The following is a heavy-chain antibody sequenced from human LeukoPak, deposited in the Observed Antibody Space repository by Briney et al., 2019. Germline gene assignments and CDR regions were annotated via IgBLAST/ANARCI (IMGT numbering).Heavy chain of an antibody. D-gene: IGHD3-22*01. Sequence: GGSLRLSCAASGFTISSNYLNWVRQAPGKGLEWVSVIYSGGSTYYAASVKGRFTISRDNSKNTLFLQMNSLRAEDTAVYYCASSAYSYYFDSWGQGTLVTVSS. J-gene: IGHJ4*02. CDR1: GFTISSNY. V-gene: IGHV3-66*01. CDR3: ASSAYSYYFDS. CDR2: IYSGGST.